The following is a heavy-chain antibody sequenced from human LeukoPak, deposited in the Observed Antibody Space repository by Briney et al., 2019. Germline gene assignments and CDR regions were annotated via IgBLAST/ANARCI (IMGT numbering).Heavy chain of an antibody. Sequence: GESLKISCKGSGYSFTSYWIGWVRQMPGKGLEWMGIIYPGDSDTRYSPSFQGQVTISADKSISTAYLQWSSLKASDTAMYYCARHPPTVTTGSGAFDIWGQGTMVTVSS. CDR3: ARHPPTVTTGSGAFDI. V-gene: IGHV5-51*01. CDR1: GYSFTSYW. J-gene: IGHJ3*02. D-gene: IGHD4-17*01. CDR2: IYPGDSDT.